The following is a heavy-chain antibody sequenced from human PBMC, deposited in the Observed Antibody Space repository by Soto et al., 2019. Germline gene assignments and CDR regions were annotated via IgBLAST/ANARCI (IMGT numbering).Heavy chain of an antibody. CDR2: IYSGGST. Sequence: WGSLRISCAASGFTVSSNYMSWVRQAPGKGLERVSVIYSGGSTYYADSVKGRFTISRDNSKNTLYLQMNSLRAEDTAVYYCAREVCGGDCYSFRDGNVWFDPWGQGTLVTVSS. CDR1: GFTVSSNY. D-gene: IGHD2-21*02. J-gene: IGHJ5*02. V-gene: IGHV3-53*01. CDR3: AREVCGGDCYSFRDGNVWFDP.